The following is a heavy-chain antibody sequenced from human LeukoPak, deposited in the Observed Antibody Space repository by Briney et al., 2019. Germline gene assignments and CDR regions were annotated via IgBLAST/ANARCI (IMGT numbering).Heavy chain of an antibody. D-gene: IGHD3-22*01. CDR3: AICPPVVLSWFDY. CDR1: GGTFSSYA. V-gene: IGHV1-69*04. Sequence: SVKVSCKASGGTFSSYAISWVRQAPGQGLEWMGRIIPILGIANYAQKLRGRVTITADKSTSTAYMELSSLRAEDTAVYYCAICPPVVLSWFDYWGQGTLVTVSS. CDR2: IIPILGIA. J-gene: IGHJ4*02.